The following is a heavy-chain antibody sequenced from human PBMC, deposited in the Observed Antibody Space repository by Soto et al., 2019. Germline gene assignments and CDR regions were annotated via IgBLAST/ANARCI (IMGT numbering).Heavy chain of an antibody. CDR2: IYYTGNT. J-gene: IGHJ4*02. D-gene: IGHD2-2*01. CDR1: GGSISSYY. CDR3: ARSSTSANYFDY. V-gene: IGHV4-59*06. Sequence: SETLSLTCTVSGGSISSYYWSWIRQPPGKGLEWIGSIYYTGNTYYNPSLKSRVTISVDTSKNQFSLKLSSVTAADTAVYYCARSSTSANYFDYWGQGTLVTVSS.